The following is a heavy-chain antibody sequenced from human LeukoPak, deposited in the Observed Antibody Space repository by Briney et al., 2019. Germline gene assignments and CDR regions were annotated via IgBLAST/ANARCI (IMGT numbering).Heavy chain of an antibody. CDR2: INPNSGGA. V-gene: IGHV1-2*02. Sequence: ASVKVSCKASGYTFTGYYMHWVRQAPGQGLEWMGWINPNSGGANYAQKFQGRVTMTRDTSISTAYMELSRLRSDDTAVYYCARGLIYDFWSGYYENYFDYWGQGTLVTVSS. J-gene: IGHJ4*02. CDR3: ARGLIYDFWSGYYENYFDY. CDR1: GYTFTGYY. D-gene: IGHD3-3*01.